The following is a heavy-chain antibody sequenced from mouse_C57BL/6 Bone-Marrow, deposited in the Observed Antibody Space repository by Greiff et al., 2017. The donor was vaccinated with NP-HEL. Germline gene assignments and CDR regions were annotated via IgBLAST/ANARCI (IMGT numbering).Heavy chain of an antibody. Sequence: EVQLVESGGGLVQPGGSLKLSCAASGFTFSDYYMYWVRQTPEKRLEWVAYISNGGGSTYYPDTVKGRFTISRDNAKNTLYLQMSRLKSEDTAMYYCARHEGSSGYFDDWGQGTTLTVSS. J-gene: IGHJ2*01. D-gene: IGHD3-2*02. V-gene: IGHV5-12*01. CDR2: ISNGGGST. CDR3: ARHEGSSGYFDD. CDR1: GFTFSDYY.